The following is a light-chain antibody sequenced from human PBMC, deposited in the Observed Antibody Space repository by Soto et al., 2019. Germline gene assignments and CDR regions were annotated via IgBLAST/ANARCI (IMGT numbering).Light chain of an antibody. CDR1: SGHSSYI. CDR3: ETWDSNTRV. CDR2: LEGSGSY. V-gene: IGLV4-60*02. Sequence: QPVLTQSSSASASLGSSVKLTCTLSSGHSSYIIAWHQQQPGKAPRYLMKLEGSGSYNKGSGVPDRFSGSSSGADRYLTISNLQFEAESDYYCETWDSNTRVFGTGTKLTVL. J-gene: IGLJ1*01.